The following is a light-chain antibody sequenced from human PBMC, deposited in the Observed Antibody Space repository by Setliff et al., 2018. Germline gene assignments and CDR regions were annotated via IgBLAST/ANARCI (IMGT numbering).Light chain of an antibody. CDR2: DVS. CDR3: CSYTGTSTPYV. CDR1: SSDVGYYNY. Sequence: QSVLAQPASVSGSPGQSITISCTGTSSDVGYYNYVSWYQQHPGKAPRLMIYDVSNRPSGVSDRFSGSKSGNTASLTISGLQAEDEADYYCCSYTGTSTPYVFGTGTKGTVL. J-gene: IGLJ1*01. V-gene: IGLV2-14*03.